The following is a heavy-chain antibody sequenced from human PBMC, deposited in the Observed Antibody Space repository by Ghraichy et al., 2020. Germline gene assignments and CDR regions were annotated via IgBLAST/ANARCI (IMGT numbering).Heavy chain of an antibody. Sequence: GESLNISCKGSGYSFTSYWIGWVRQMPGKGLEWMGIIYPGDSDTRYSPSFQGQVTISADKSISTAYLQWSSLKASDTAMYYCARLDYYDSSGHKMALGYWGQGTLVTVSS. CDR3: ARLDYYDSSGHKMALGY. D-gene: IGHD3-22*01. V-gene: IGHV5-51*01. CDR1: GYSFTSYW. CDR2: IYPGDSDT. J-gene: IGHJ4*02.